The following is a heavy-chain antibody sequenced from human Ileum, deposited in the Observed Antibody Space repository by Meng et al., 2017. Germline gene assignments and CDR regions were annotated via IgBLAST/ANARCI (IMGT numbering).Heavy chain of an antibody. CDR2: VYFTGYT. Sequence: QVQLQESGPGLGKPSETRSRSGTGAGGSISSGEYCWGWIRQPPGKGLEWIGSVYFTGYTYYSPSLMSRVTISVETSKNQFSLRLTSVTAADTGLYLCARHGHFTPDKYYFDSWGQGTLVTVSS. CDR3: ARHGHFTPDKYYFDS. CDR1: GGSISSGEYC. D-gene: IGHD3-3*02. V-gene: IGHV4-39*01. J-gene: IGHJ4*03.